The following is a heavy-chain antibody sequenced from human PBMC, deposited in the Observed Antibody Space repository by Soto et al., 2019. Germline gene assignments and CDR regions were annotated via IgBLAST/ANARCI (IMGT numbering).Heavy chain of an antibody. D-gene: IGHD2-15*01. Sequence: LRRSCAASGFSFSTYDMDWVRQAPWKAPEWIAHISTTSFTIYYADSVKGRFTISRDNARNSLYLEMKSLRDEDTAVYYCARDRCFDGSCYSASDSWGQGILVTVSS. CDR1: GFSFSTYD. CDR3: ARDRCFDGSCYSASDS. V-gene: IGHV3-48*02. CDR2: ISTTSFTI. J-gene: IGHJ5*01.